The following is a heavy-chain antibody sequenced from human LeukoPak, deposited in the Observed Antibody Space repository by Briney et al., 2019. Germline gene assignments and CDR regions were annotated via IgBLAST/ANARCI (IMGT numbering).Heavy chain of an antibody. CDR2: ISSSGSTI. Sequence: QPGGALRLSCAASGFTFSSYEMNWVRQAPGKGLEWVSYISSSGSTIYYADSVKGRFTISRDNAKNSLSLQMNSLRAEDTAVYYCARDSYSSGVFDYWGRGTLVTVSS. J-gene: IGHJ4*02. CDR1: GFTFSSYE. CDR3: ARDSYSSGVFDY. V-gene: IGHV3-48*03. D-gene: IGHD6-19*01.